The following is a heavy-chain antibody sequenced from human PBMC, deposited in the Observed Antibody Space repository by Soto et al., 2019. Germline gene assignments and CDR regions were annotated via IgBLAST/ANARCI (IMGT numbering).Heavy chain of an antibody. CDR2: MFHSGRT. CDR3: AKAVKYYDSTGYDAFDV. CDR1: GDSIGSYF. D-gene: IGHD3-22*01. J-gene: IGHJ3*01. V-gene: IGHV4-59*01. Sequence: SETLSLTCTVSGDSIGSYFWTWIRQPPGKALEWIGYMFHSGRTNYNPSLTSRVTMSADTSNNQFSLTLTSVTAADTAVYYCAKAVKYYDSTGYDAFDVWGQGIMVTVSS.